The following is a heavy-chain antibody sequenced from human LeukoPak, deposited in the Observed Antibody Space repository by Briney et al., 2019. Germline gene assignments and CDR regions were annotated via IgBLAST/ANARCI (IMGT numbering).Heavy chain of an antibody. CDR3: AMGPITYYYSSEGHRTHLNYSFDS. D-gene: IGHD3-10*01. V-gene: IGHV4-4*07. J-gene: IGHJ4*02. CDR1: GGSTSSDY. Sequence: SETLSLTCTVSGGSTSSDYWNWMRQPAWKGLEWIGRIDINGNNKYSPSLSSRVTMSMDTSKNQFSLKLSSVTASDTAVYYCAMGPITYYYSSEGHRTHLNYSFDSWGQGTLVTVSS. CDR2: IDINGNN.